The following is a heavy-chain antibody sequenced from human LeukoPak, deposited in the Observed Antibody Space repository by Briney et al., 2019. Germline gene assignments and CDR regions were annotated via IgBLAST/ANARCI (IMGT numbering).Heavy chain of an antibody. D-gene: IGHD6-19*01. Sequence: GGSLRLSCVASGFTFNNFAINWVRQAPGKGLEWVSGISGRGKTFYADSVEGRFNVSRDNFKNTAYLQMNSLRNEDTAVYYCAKPDPSSSAYDYWGQGALVTVSS. CDR1: GFTFNNFA. J-gene: IGHJ4*02. V-gene: IGHV3-23*01. CDR2: ISGRGKT. CDR3: AKPDPSSSAYDY.